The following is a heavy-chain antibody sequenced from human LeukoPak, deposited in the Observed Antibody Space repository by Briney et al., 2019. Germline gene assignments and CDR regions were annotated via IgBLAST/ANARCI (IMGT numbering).Heavy chain of an antibody. D-gene: IGHD3-22*01. CDR1: GFTFSSYG. Sequence: GGSLRLSCAASGFTFSSYGMHWVRQAPGKGLEWVAVISYDGSNKYYADSVKGRFTISRDNSKNTLYLQMNSLRAEDTAVYYCAKLVGCYYDSSGYYGGTDAFDIWGQGTMVTVSS. CDR3: AKLVGCYYDSSGYYGGTDAFDI. J-gene: IGHJ3*02. V-gene: IGHV3-30*18. CDR2: ISYDGSNK.